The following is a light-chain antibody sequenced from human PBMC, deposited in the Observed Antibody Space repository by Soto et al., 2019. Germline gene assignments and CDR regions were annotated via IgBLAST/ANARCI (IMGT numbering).Light chain of an antibody. CDR3: SSYASSSTVV. CDR2: EVS. J-gene: IGLJ1*01. V-gene: IGLV2-14*01. CDR1: SSDVGGYNY. Sequence: QSALTQPASVSGSPGQSITISCTGTSSDVGGYNYVSWYQQHPGKAPKLMIYEVSKRPSGVSNRFSGSKSGNTASLTISGHHAEDEADYCCSSYASSSTVVFGTGTKLTVL.